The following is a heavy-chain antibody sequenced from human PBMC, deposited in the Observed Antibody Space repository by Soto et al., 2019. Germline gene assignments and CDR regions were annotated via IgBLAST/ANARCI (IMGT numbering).Heavy chain of an antibody. CDR2: ISAYSGNT. V-gene: IGHV1-18*01. J-gene: IGHJ1*01. CDR1: GYTFTSYG. Sequence: ASVKVSCKASGYTFTSYGISWVRQAPGQGLEWMGWISAYSGNTNYAQNLQGRVTMTTDTSTGTAYMKLRSLRSDDTAVYYCARARTVTTYFHHWGQGTLVTVSS. CDR3: ARARTVTTYFHH. D-gene: IGHD4-17*01.